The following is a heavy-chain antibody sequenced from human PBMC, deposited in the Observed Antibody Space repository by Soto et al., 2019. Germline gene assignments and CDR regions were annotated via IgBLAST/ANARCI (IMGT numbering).Heavy chain of an antibody. CDR2: INYRGSA. CDR3: ARGGWGISSTPYYDNYYYMDI. CDR1: GDSISSYY. Sequence: SETLSLTCTVSGDSISSYYWSWIRQPPGKGLEWIGEINYRGSATYSPSLKSRVTISVDTAKDQFSLRLTSLTAADTAVYFCARGGWGISSTPYYDNYYYMDIWGKGTTVTVSS. J-gene: IGHJ6*03. D-gene: IGHD3-22*01. V-gene: IGHV4-59*12.